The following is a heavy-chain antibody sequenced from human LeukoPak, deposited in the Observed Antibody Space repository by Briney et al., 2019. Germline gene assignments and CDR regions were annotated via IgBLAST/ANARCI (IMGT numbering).Heavy chain of an antibody. D-gene: IGHD3-3*01. Sequence: ASVKVSCKASGYTFTSYGISWVRQAPGQGLEWMGWISAYNGNTNYAQKLQGRVTMTTDTSTSTAYMELRSLRSDDTAVYHCARAGETIFGAPNWFDPWGQGTLVTVSS. CDR3: ARAGETIFGAPNWFDP. J-gene: IGHJ5*02. CDR2: ISAYNGNT. CDR1: GYTFTSYG. V-gene: IGHV1-18*01.